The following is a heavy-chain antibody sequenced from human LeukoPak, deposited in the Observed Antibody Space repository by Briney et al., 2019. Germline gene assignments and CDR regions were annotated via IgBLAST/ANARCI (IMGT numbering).Heavy chain of an antibody. J-gene: IGHJ4*02. CDR2: ISSSGGST. CDR1: GFTFSSYA. CDR3: AKEGRSLQTY. V-gene: IGHV3-23*01. Sequence: GGSLRLSCAASGFTFSSYAMSWVRQAPGMGLEWVSGISSSGGSTYYADSVKGRFTISRDNAKNSLYLQMNSLRVEDTAVYYCAKEGRSLQTYWGQGTLVTVSS. D-gene: IGHD5-24*01.